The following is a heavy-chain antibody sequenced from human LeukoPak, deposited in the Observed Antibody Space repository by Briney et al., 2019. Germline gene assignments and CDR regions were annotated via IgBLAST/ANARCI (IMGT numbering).Heavy chain of an antibody. D-gene: IGHD3-22*01. CDR3: ATYYYDSSGYRHFDWYFDL. CDR2: INPSGGST. J-gene: IGHJ2*01. V-gene: IGHV1-46*01. CDR1: GYTFTSYY. Sequence: ASVKVSCKASGYTFTSYYMHWVRQAPGQGLEWMGLINPSGGSTSYAQKFQGRVTMTEDTSTDTAYMELSSLRSEDTAAYYCATYYYDSSGYRHFDWYFDLWGRGTLVTVSS.